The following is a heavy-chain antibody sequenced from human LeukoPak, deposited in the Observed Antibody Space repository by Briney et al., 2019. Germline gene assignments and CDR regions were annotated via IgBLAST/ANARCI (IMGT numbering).Heavy chain of an antibody. J-gene: IGHJ4*02. D-gene: IGHD5-12*01. CDR1: GFNFNTYA. Sequence: GGSLRLSCAAPGFNFNTYAIHCVRQDPGKGLERVAVISYDGCKEYYADSVKGRFTISRDNSKTTVYLHVNSLRAGDTAVYYCARVEASGYDYGAFDYWGQGTLVTVSS. V-gene: IGHV3-30*04. CDR3: ARVEASGYDYGAFDY. CDR2: ISYDGCKE.